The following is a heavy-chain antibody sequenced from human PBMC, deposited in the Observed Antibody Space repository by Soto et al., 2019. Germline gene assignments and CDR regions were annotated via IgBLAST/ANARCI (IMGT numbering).Heavy chain of an antibody. CDR3: AKDLPGELLPTCFDP. Sequence: ASVKVSCKASGYTFTSYDINWVRQATGQGFEWMGWMNPNSGNTGYAQKFQGRVTMTRDTSITTAYMELNSLRAEDTAVYYCAKDLPGELLPTCFDPWGQGTLVTVSS. V-gene: IGHV1-8*01. CDR1: GYTFTSYD. CDR2: MNPNSGNT. D-gene: IGHD1-26*01. J-gene: IGHJ5*02.